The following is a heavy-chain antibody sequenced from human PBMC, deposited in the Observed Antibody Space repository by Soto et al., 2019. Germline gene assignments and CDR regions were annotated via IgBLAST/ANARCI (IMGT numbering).Heavy chain of an antibody. J-gene: IGHJ6*02. CDR1: GFTFSSYA. CDR2: ISYDGSNK. D-gene: IGHD6-13*01. V-gene: IGHV3-30-3*01. CDR3: ARDSGGPITATRCMYV. Sequence: QVPLVESGGGVVQPGRSLRLSCAASGFTFSSYAMHWVRHAPGKGLEWVAVISYDGSNKYYADSVKGRFTIYRDNSKNTLYLQMKSLRVEDTAVYYCARDSGGPITATRCMYVWGQGPTVTVSS.